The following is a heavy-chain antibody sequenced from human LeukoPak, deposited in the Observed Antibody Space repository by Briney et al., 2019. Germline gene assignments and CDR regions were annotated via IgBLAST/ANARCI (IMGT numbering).Heavy chain of an antibody. D-gene: IGHD1-14*01. Sequence: GGSLRLSCAASGLAFRNSGMHWDRQAPGKGLEWVAVISFDETETYYADFVRGRFTISRDNSIKKLHLQMNSLRPDDTAMYYCAKYVGRPDRNAPFDASDVWGQGAMVAV. CDR1: GLAFRNSG. CDR2: ISFDETET. CDR3: AKYVGRPDRNAPFDASDV. J-gene: IGHJ3*01. V-gene: IGHV3-30*18.